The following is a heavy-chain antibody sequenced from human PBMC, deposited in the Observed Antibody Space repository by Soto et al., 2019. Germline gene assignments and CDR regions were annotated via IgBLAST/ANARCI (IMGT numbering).Heavy chain of an antibody. CDR2: IYYSGST. Sequence: QLQLQESGPGLVKPSETLSLTCTVSGGSISTSSYYWGWIRQPPGKGLEWIGSIYYSGSTYYNPSLTRRVIISVATSKNQFSLTLSSVPAADTAVYYCARDYDSSGDYWGQGTLVTVSS. CDR3: ARDYDSSGDY. CDR1: GGSISTSSYY. V-gene: IGHV4-39*01. D-gene: IGHD3-22*01. J-gene: IGHJ4*02.